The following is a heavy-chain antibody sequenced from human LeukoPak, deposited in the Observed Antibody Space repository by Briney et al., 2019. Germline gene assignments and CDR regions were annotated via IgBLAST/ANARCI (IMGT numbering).Heavy chain of an antibody. CDR2: INAGNGNI. Sequence: ASVKVSCKASGYTFTSYAMHWVRQAPGQRLEWMGWINAGNGNIKYSQKFQGRVTITRDTSASTAYMELSSLRSEDTAVYYCARDRYTAMVRGYFDYWGQGTLVTVSS. V-gene: IGHV1-3*01. J-gene: IGHJ4*02. D-gene: IGHD5-18*01. CDR1: GYTFTSYA. CDR3: ARDRYTAMVRGYFDY.